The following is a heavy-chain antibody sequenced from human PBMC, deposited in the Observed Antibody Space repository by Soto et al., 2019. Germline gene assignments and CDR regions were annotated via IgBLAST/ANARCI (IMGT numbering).Heavy chain of an antibody. D-gene: IGHD6-13*01. J-gene: IGHJ4*02. V-gene: IGHV3-33*01. Sequence: PGGSLRLSCAASGFTFSSYCMHWVRQAPGKGLEWVAVIWYDGSNKYYADSVKGRFTISRDNSKNTLYLQMNSLRAEDTAVYYCARDQGIAAAGTDGFDYWGQGTLVTVSS. CDR2: IWYDGSNK. CDR3: ARDQGIAAAGTDGFDY. CDR1: GFTFSSYC.